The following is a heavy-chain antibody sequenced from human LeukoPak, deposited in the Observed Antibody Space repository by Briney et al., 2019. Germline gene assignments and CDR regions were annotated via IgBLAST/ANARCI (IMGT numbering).Heavy chain of an antibody. V-gene: IGHV4-59*01. J-gene: IGHJ4*02. CDR3: VASYGGYVLDY. CDR2: VFNNGGT. Sequence: SETLSLTCSVSGGSIGSYHWNWIRQPSGKGLEWIGIVFNNGGTKHNPSLKSRVAISVDTSKNQFALKLSSVSAADTAVYYCVASYGGYVLDYWGQGALVIVSS. CDR1: GGSIGSYH. D-gene: IGHD5-12*01.